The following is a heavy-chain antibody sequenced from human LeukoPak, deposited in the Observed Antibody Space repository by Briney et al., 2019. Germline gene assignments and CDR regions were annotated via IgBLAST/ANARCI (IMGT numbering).Heavy chain of an antibody. CDR2: LWYYESKK. J-gene: IGHJ6*02. CDR3: ARDSAYSSGWYGYYYYGMDV. CDR1: GFTFISYR. Sequence: GGALRLSCAASGFTFISYRMHSVRQAPGKGLEWVEVLWYYESKKSYADSEKGRFTISRDNSRNTLYLQMNRLRGEDTAVYYCARDSAYSSGWYGYYYYGMDVWGQGTTVTVSS. D-gene: IGHD6-19*01. V-gene: IGHV3-33*01.